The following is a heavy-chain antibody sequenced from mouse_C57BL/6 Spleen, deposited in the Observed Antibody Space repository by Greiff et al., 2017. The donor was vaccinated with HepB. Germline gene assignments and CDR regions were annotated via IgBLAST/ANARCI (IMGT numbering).Heavy chain of an antibody. Sequence: QVQLKESGPELVKPGASVKISCKASGYAFSSSWMNWVKQRPGKGLEWIGRIYPGDGDTNYNGKLKGKATLTADKSSSTAYMQLSSLTSEDSAVYFCARGTTVVATDYWGQGTTLTVSS. D-gene: IGHD1-1*01. CDR3: ARGTTVVATDY. CDR1: GYAFSSSW. CDR2: IYPGDGDT. J-gene: IGHJ2*01. V-gene: IGHV1-82*01.